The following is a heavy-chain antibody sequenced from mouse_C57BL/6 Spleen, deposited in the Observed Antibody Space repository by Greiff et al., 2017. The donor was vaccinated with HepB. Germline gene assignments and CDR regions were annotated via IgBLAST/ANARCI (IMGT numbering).Heavy chain of an antibody. V-gene: IGHV5-9*01. D-gene: IGHD2-5*01. CDR1: GFTFSSYT. Sequence: EVQLQESGGGLVKPGGSLKLSCAASGFTFSSYTMSWVRQTPEKRLEWVATISGGGGNTYYPDSVKGRFTISRNNAKNTLYLQMRSLRSEDTALYYCAREYYSNYDYAMDYWGQGTSVTVSS. CDR2: ISGGGGNT. CDR3: AREYYSNYDYAMDY. J-gene: IGHJ4*01.